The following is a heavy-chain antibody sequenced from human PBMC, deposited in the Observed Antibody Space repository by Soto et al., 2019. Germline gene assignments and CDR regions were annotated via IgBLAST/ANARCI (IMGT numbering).Heavy chain of an antibody. V-gene: IGHV1-46*01. CDR3: ARVKVDSSGWSHPDYFDY. Sequence: QVHLVQSGAEVKKPGASVKVSCEASGYTFTSYYMHWVRQAPGQGLEWMGIINPNGGSTSYAQKFQGRVTMTSDTSTSTVYMELSSLRSEDTAVYYCARVKVDSSGWSHPDYFDYWGQGTLVTVSS. J-gene: IGHJ4*02. D-gene: IGHD6-19*01. CDR2: INPNGGST. CDR1: GYTFTSYY.